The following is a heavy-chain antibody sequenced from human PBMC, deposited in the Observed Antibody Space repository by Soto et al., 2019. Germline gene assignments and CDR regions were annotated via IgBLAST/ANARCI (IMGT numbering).Heavy chain of an antibody. V-gene: IGHV1-69*13. CDR2: IIPIFGTA. CDR1: GGTFSSYA. J-gene: IGHJ5*02. CDR3: ARALSFAAARPWAHSWFDP. Sequence: GASVKVSCKASGGTFSSYAISWVRQAPGQGLEWMGGIIPIFGTANYAQKFQGRVTITADESTSTAYMELSSLRSEDTAVYYCARALSFAAARPWAHSWFDPWGQGTLVTVSS. D-gene: IGHD6-6*01.